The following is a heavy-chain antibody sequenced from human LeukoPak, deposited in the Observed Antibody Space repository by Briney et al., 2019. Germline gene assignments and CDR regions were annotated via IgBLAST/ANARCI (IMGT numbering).Heavy chain of an antibody. Sequence: ASVKVSCKASGYTFSNYDINWVRQVAGQGPEWMGWMNPDSGNTGYAQRFQGRVTLTRNPSISTAYMEVSSLRSEDTAVYFCARRTTRKYGDFDYWGQGTLVTVSS. V-gene: IGHV1-8*01. CDR3: ARRTTRKYGDFDY. CDR2: MNPDSGNT. J-gene: IGHJ4*02. CDR1: GYTFSNYD. D-gene: IGHD2/OR15-2a*01.